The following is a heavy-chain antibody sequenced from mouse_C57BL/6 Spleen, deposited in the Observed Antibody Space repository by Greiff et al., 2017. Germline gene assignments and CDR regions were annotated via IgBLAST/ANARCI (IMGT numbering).Heavy chain of an antibody. Sequence: EVNVVESGGGLVKPGGSLKLSCAASGFTFSSYAMSWVRQTPEKRLEWVATISDGGSYTYYPDNVKGRFTISRDNAKNNLYLQMSHLKSEDTAMYYCAREPIYYDYDGAMDYWGQGTSVTVSS. V-gene: IGHV5-4*01. D-gene: IGHD2-4*01. CDR2: ISDGGSYT. CDR1: GFTFSSYA. CDR3: AREPIYYDYDGAMDY. J-gene: IGHJ4*01.